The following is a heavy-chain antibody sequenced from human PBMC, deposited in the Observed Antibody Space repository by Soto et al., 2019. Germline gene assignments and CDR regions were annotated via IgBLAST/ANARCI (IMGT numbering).Heavy chain of an antibody. D-gene: IGHD3-3*01. CDR2: INASNGNT. V-gene: IGHV1-18*01. CDR3: ALEIIGRRFDS. CDR1: GYSFTNYG. Sequence: QVQLVQSGPEVKRPGASVKVSCKASGYSFTNYGLSWLRQAPVQGLEWMGWINASNGNTVYAQKLQGRVTMTTDTSRRTAYMELRSLRSDDTAIYYCALEIIGRRFDSWGQGTLDTVSS. J-gene: IGHJ4*02.